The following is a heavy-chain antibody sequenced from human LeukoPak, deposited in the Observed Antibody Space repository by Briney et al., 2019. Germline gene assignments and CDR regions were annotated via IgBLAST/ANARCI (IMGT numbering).Heavy chain of an antibody. J-gene: IGHJ1*01. D-gene: IGHD3-22*01. CDR3: ARAPSEIGGYYPEYFRH. Sequence: GGSLRLSCAASGFTFSTYWMHWVRQAPGKGLVWVSRVKSDGSTNYADSVKGRFTISRDNAKNTVSLQMNSLRPEDTGVYYCARAPSEIGGYYPEYFRHWGQGTLVTVSS. CDR1: GFTFSTYW. CDR2: VKSDGST. V-gene: IGHV3-74*01.